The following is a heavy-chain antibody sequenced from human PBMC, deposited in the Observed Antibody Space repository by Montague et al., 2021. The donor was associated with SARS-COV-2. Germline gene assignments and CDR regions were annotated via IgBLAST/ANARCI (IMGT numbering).Heavy chain of an antibody. CDR3: ARGIRITMVRGVTIDY. Sequence: SLRLSCAASGFTFSSYSMNWVRQAPGKGLEWVSSISSSSSYIYYADSVKGRFTISRDDAKNSLYLRMNSLRAEDTAVYYCARGIRITMVRGVTIDYWGQGTLVTVSS. J-gene: IGHJ4*02. D-gene: IGHD3-10*01. CDR2: ISSSSSYI. CDR1: GFTFSSYS. V-gene: IGHV3-21*01.